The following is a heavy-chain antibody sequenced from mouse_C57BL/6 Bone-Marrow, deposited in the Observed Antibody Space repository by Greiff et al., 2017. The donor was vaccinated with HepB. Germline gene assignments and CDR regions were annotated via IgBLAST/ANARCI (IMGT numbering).Heavy chain of an antibody. Sequence: VQLQQPGAELVKPGASVKLSCKASGYTFTSYWMHWGKQRPGRGLEGIGRIDPNSGGTKYNEKFKSKATLTVDKPSSTAYMQLSSLTSEDSAVYYCARGNGSSPLAYWGKGSLVTDTA. D-gene: IGHD1-1*01. V-gene: IGHV1-72*01. CDR2: IDPNSGGT. CDR1: GYTFTSYW. CDR3: ARGNGSSPLAY. J-gene: IGHJ3*01.